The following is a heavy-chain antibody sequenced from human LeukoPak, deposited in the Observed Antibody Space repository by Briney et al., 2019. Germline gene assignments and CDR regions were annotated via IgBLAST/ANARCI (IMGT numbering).Heavy chain of an antibody. D-gene: IGHD3-10*01. V-gene: IGHV3-21*01. CDR2: ISSSSSYI. J-gene: IGHJ6*03. CDR3: ARAYYGAGSYYNRPPYYYYYMDV. CDR1: GFTFSSYS. Sequence: GSLRLSCAASGFTFSSYSMNWVRQAPGKGLEWVSSISSSSSYIYYADSVKGRFTISRDNAKNSLYLQMNSLRAADTAVYYCARAYYGAGSYYNRPPYYYYYMDVWGKGTTVTVSS.